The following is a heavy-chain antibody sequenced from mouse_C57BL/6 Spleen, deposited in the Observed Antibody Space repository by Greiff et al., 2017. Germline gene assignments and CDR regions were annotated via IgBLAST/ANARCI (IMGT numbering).Heavy chain of an antibody. CDR1: GYAFSSSW. CDR2: IYPGDGGT. V-gene: IGHV1-82*01. J-gene: IGHJ4*01. Sequence: QVQLQQSGPELVKPGASVKISCKASGYAFSSSWMNWVKQRPGKGLEWIGRIYPGDGGTNYNGKFKGKATLTADKSSSTAYMQLSSLTSEDSAVYFCARDYYGSSYAMDYWGQGTSVTVSS. CDR3: ARDYYGSSYAMDY. D-gene: IGHD1-1*01.